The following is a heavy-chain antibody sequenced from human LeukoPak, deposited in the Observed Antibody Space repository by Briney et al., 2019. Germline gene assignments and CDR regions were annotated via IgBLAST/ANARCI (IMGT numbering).Heavy chain of an antibody. CDR3: ARNNGMDV. CDR1: GFALSSHW. CDR2: VNRDGSET. J-gene: IGHJ6*02. Sequence: HLGGSLRLSCAASGFALSSHWMTWVRQVPGRGPEWVANVNRDGSETYYLDSVKGRFTISKDNAKNSLYLQMNSLRAEDTALYHCARNNGMDVWGQGTTVIVSS. V-gene: IGHV3-7*03.